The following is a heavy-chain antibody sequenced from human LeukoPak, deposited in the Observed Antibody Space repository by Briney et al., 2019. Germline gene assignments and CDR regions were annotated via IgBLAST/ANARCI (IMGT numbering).Heavy chain of an antibody. CDR3: VRGYPNERYNWFDP. V-gene: IGHV4-34*01. CDR1: GGSFSGYY. CDR2: INHSGST. D-gene: IGHD1-1*01. Sequence: PSETLSLTCAVYGGSFSGYYWSWIRQPPGKGLEWIGEINHSGSTNYNPSLKGRVTISVDTSKNQFSLKLSSVTAADTAVYYCVRGYPNERYNWFDPWGQGTLVTVSS. J-gene: IGHJ5*02.